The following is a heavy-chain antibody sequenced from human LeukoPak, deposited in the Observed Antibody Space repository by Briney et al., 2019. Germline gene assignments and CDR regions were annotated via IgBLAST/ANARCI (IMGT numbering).Heavy chain of an antibody. CDR3: AKDRGDSRDGYNIGAFDI. J-gene: IGHJ3*02. V-gene: IGHV3-23*01. D-gene: IGHD5-24*01. CDR2: IFGSGGSP. CDR1: GFPFSNYW. Sequence: GGSLRLSCAASGFPFSNYWMSWVRQAPGKGLEWVAGIFGSGGSPHYADSVKGRFTISRDNSKNTLCLQMNSLRAEDTAVYYCAKDRGDSRDGYNIGAFDIWGQGTMVTVSS.